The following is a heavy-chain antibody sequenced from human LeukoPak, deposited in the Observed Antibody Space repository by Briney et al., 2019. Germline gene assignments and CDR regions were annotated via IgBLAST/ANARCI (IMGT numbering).Heavy chain of an antibody. D-gene: IGHD3-16*02. CDR2: IIPIFGTA. Sequence: GSSVKVSCKASGGTFSSYAISWVRQAPGQGLEWMGGIIPIFGTANYAQKFQGRVTITADESTSTAYMELSSLRSEDTAVYYCARAGYVWGSYRSAPDAFDIRGQGTMVTVSS. CDR1: GGTFSSYA. J-gene: IGHJ3*02. CDR3: ARAGYVWGSYRSAPDAFDI. V-gene: IGHV1-69*01.